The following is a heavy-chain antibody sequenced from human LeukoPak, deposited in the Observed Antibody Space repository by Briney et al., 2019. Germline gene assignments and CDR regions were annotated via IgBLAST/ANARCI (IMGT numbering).Heavy chain of an antibody. Sequence: SETLSLTCTVSGGSISTYYWSWLRQPPGKGLEWIGYVYFTGSTSYNPSLKSRVTILVDTSNNQFSLEVSSVTAADTAVYYCARHWSGYTYAGAYYFYGMDFWGQGTTVTVSS. J-gene: IGHJ6*02. V-gene: IGHV4-59*08. CDR2: VYFTGST. CDR1: GGSISTYY. D-gene: IGHD5-18*01. CDR3: ARHWSGYTYAGAYYFYGMDF.